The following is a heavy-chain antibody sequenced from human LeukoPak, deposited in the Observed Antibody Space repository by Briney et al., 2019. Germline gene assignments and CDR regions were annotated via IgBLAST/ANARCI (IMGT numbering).Heavy chain of an antibody. CDR2: IIPIFGTA. D-gene: IGHD1-1*01. Sequence: SVKVSCKASGYTFTSYGISWVRQAPGQGLEWMGGIIPIFGTANYAQKFQGGVTITADESTSTAYMELSSLRSDDTAVYYCARDKQLDWAHYYYYYMDVWGKGTTVTVSS. CDR1: GYTFTSYG. V-gene: IGHV1-69*13. J-gene: IGHJ6*03. CDR3: ARDKQLDWAHYYYYYMDV.